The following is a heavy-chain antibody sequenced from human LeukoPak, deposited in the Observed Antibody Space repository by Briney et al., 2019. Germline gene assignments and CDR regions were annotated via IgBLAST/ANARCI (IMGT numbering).Heavy chain of an antibody. V-gene: IGHV3-21*01. J-gene: IGHJ4*02. D-gene: IGHD5-18*01. CDR3: ARDFSDTAYFDH. CDR1: GFTFSDYS. Sequence: PGGSLRLSCAAPGFTFSDYSMNWVRQAPGKGLEWVSSISGSSRYKYYADSVKGRFTISRDNAKNSLHLQMNSLRAEDTAVYYCARDFSDTAYFDHWGQGTLVTVSS. CDR2: ISGSSRYK.